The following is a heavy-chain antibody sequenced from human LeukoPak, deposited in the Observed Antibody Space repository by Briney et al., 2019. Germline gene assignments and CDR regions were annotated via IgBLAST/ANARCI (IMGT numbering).Heavy chain of an antibody. D-gene: IGHD3-10*01. CDR3: ARDAYGSGKGYFDY. CDR2: ISSYDGNT. CDR1: GYAFSGYG. Sequence: RASVKVSCKASGYAFSGYGFSWVRQAPGQGLEWMGWISSYDGNTKSVDKLQGRVTMTTDTSTSTAYMELRSLRSDDTAVYYCARDAYGSGKGYFDYWGQGTLVTVSS. J-gene: IGHJ4*02. V-gene: IGHV1-18*01.